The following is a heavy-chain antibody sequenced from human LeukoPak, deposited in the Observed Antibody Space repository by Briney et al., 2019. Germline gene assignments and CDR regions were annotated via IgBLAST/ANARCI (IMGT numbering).Heavy chain of an antibody. CDR2: IYYSGST. D-gene: IGHD5-18*01. J-gene: IGHJ4*02. V-gene: IGHV4-39*07. CDR3: ARVTAMARYFDY. CDR1: GGSSSSSSYY. Sequence: SETLSLTCTVSGGSSSSSSYYWGWIRQPPVKGLEWIGSIYYSGSTYYNPSLKSRVTISVDTSKNQFSLKLSSVTAADTAVYYCARVTAMARYFDYWGQGTLVTVSS.